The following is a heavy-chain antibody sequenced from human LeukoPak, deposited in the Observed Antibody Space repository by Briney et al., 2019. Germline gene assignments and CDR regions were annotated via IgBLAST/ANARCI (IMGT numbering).Heavy chain of an antibody. D-gene: IGHD6-13*01. Sequence: GGSLRLSCAASGFTFSSYAMSWLRQAPGKGLEWVSGINWNGGSTGYADSVKGRFTISRDNAKNSLYLQMNSLRAEDTAVYYCARANIAAAGHSAGYWGQGTLVTVSS. CDR2: INWNGGST. CDR3: ARANIAAAGHSAGY. V-gene: IGHV3-20*04. CDR1: GFTFSSYA. J-gene: IGHJ4*02.